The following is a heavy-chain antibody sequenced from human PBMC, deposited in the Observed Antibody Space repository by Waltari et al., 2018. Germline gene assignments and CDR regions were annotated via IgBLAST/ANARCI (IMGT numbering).Heavy chain of an antibody. CDR3: ARGNRGGYSYGYYYYYGMDV. D-gene: IGHD5-18*01. V-gene: IGHV4-34*01. CDR2: INHSGST. CDR1: GGSFSGYY. J-gene: IGHJ6*02. Sequence: QVQLQQWGAGLLKPSETLSLTCAVYGGSFSGYYWSWIRQPPGKGLEWIGEINHSGSTNYNPSPKSRVTISVDTSKNQFSLKLSSVTAADTAVYYCARGNRGGYSYGYYYYYGMDVWGQGTTVTVSS.